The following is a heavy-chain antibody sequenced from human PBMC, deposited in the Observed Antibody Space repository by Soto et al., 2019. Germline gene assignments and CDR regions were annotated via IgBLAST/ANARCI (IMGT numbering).Heavy chain of an antibody. CDR1: GFTFSSYA. CDR2: ISYDGSNK. CDR3: ARDRHNSSSWYYYYYGMDV. D-gene: IGHD6-13*01. Sequence: PGGSLRLSCAASGFTFSSYAMHWVRQAPGKGLEWVAVISYDGSNKYYADSVKGRFTISRDTSKNTLYLQMNSLRAEDTAVYYCARDRHNSSSWYYYYYGMDVWGQGTTVTVSS. J-gene: IGHJ6*02. V-gene: IGHV3-30-3*01.